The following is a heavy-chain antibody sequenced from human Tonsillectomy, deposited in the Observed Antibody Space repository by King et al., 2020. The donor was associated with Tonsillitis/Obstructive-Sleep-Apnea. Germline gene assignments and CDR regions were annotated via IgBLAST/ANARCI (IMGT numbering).Heavy chain of an antibody. J-gene: IGHJ6*03. D-gene: IGHD4/OR15-4a*01. V-gene: IGHV1-18*01. CDR1: GYNFTSYG. CDR2: ISAYNGNT. CDR3: ARVEGAPYYYFYMDV. Sequence: QLVQSGAEVKKPGASVKVSCKASGYNFTSYGISWVRQAPGQGLKWMGWISAYNGNTNYAQKFQGRVTITTDTSTSTAYMELRSLRTDDAAVYYCARVEGAPYYYFYMDVWGKGTTVTVSS.